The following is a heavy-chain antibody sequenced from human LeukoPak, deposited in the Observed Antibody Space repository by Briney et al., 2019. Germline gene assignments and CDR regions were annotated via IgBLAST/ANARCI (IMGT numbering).Heavy chain of an antibody. V-gene: IGHV1-46*01. CDR2: INPSGGST. Sequence: GASVKVSCKASGYTFTSYYMHWVRQAPGQGLEWMGIINPSGGSTSYAQKFQGRVTVTRDTSTSTVYMELSSLRSEDTAVYYCARDSDSSGYGEYYFDHWGQGTLVTVSS. D-gene: IGHD3-22*01. CDR1: GYTFTSYY. J-gene: IGHJ4*02. CDR3: ARDSDSSGYGEYYFDH.